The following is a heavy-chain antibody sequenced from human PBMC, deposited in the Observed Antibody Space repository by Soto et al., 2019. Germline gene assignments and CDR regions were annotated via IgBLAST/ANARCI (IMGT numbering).Heavy chain of an antibody. Sequence: QVQLVQSGTEVKKPGASVKVSCKASGYTFSNFGLSWVRQAPGQGLEWMGWISPSNGQTIYAQNFHGRVTMTTDTSTATAHMELRSLISDDTAVYYCASVIMIFGVAHLGSYFDYWGQGTRVTVSA. CDR1: GYTFSNFG. V-gene: IGHV1-18*01. CDR2: ISPSNGQT. J-gene: IGHJ4*02. CDR3: ASVIMIFGVAHLGSYFDY. D-gene: IGHD3-3*01.